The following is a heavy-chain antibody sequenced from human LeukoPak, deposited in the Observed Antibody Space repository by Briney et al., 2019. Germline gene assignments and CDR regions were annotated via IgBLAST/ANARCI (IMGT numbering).Heavy chain of an antibody. J-gene: IGHJ6*03. V-gene: IGHV4-38-2*02. CDR2: IYYSGST. CDR3: ARDRPRLRGYSYGYYYYMDV. D-gene: IGHD5-18*01. CDR1: GYSISSGCY. Sequence: SETLSLTCTVSGYSISSGCYWGWIRQPPGKGLEWIGSIYYSGSTYYNPSLKSRVTISVDTSKNQFSLKLSSVTAADTAVYYCARDRPRLRGYSYGYYYYMDVWGKGTTVTVSS.